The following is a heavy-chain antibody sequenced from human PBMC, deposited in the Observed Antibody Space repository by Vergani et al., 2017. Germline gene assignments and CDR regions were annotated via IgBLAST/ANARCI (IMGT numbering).Heavy chain of an antibody. CDR3: AREWNYGGNNWFDP. Sequence: QVQLQESGPGLVKPSQTLSLPCTVSGGSISSGGYYWRWIRQHPGKGLEWIGYIYYSGSTYYNPALKSRVTISVDTSKNQFSLKLSSVTAADTAVDYCAREWNYGGNNWFDPWGQGSLVTVAS. CDR2: IYYSGST. CDR1: GGSISSGGYY. V-gene: IGHV4-31*03. D-gene: IGHD4-23*01. J-gene: IGHJ5*02.